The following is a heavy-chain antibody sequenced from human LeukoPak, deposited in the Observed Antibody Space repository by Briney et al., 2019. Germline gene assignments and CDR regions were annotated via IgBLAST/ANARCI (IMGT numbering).Heavy chain of an antibody. CDR3: TRNAAYCLDF. J-gene: IGHJ4*02. CDR2: IFSSGST. D-gene: IGHD3-16*01. CDR1: GDSIKNYY. Sequence: SETLSLTCTVSGDSIKNYYWTWIRQPPGEGLEWIGDIFSSGSTNYNPSLKSRVSISIDTSKNQFSLKLNSVTAADTAVYYCTRNAAYCLDFWGQGTPVTVSS. V-gene: IGHV4-4*09.